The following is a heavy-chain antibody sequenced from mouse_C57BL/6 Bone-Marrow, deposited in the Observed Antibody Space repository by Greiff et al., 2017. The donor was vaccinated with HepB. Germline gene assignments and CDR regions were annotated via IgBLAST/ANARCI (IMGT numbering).Heavy chain of an antibody. D-gene: IGHD4-1*01. V-gene: IGHV1-76*01. CDR2: IYPGSGNT. Sequence: QVQLKQSGAELVRPGASVKLSCKASGYTFTDYYINWVKQRPGQGLEWIARIYPGSGNTYYNEKFKGKATLTAEKSSSTAYMQLSSLTSEDSAVYFCARSGLWDEFAYWGQGTLVTVSA. J-gene: IGHJ3*01. CDR1: GYTFTDYY. CDR3: ARSGLWDEFAY.